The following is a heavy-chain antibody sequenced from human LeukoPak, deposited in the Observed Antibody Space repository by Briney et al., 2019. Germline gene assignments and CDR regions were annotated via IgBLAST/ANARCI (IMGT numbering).Heavy chain of an antibody. D-gene: IGHD5-24*01. CDR1: GGSISSSSYY. Sequence: SETLSLTCTVSGGSISSSSYYWGWIRQPPGKGLEWIGSIYYSGSTYYNPSLKSRVTISVDTSKNQFSLKLSSVTAADTAVYYCARERRRDGYYFDYWGQGTLVTVSS. CDR2: IYYSGST. CDR3: ARERRRDGYYFDY. V-gene: IGHV4-39*07. J-gene: IGHJ4*02.